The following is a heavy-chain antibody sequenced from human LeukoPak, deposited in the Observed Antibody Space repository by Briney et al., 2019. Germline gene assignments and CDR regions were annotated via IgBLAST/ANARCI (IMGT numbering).Heavy chain of an antibody. CDR3: AGAGYDSSGYSTYYFDY. Sequence: SETLSLTCTVSGGSISSGGYYWSWIRQHPGKGLEWIGYIYYSGNAYYNPSLKSRVTISVDTSKNQFSLKLSSVTAADTAVYYCAGAGYDSSGYSTYYFDYWGQGTLVTVSS. CDR1: GGSISSGGYY. V-gene: IGHV4-31*03. J-gene: IGHJ4*02. CDR2: IYYSGNA. D-gene: IGHD3-22*01.